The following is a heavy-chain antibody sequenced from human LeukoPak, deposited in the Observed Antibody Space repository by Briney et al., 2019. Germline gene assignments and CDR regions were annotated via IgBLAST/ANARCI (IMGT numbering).Heavy chain of an antibody. Sequence: VASVKVSCKASGYTFTAQYMHWVRQAPGQGLEWMGWINANNGDTKYAQSFLGRVTMTRDTSTTTAYMELSSLRSDDTAVYFCARYPRSIPTPPFDYWSQGTLVTVSS. D-gene: IGHD2-21*01. V-gene: IGHV1-2*02. CDR1: GYTFTAQY. J-gene: IGHJ4*02. CDR3: ARYPRSIPTPPFDY. CDR2: INANNGDT.